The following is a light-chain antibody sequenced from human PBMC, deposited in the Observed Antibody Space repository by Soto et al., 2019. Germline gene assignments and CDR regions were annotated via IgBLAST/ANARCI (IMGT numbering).Light chain of an antibody. CDR2: EVS. CDR3: SSYASSSTLV. J-gene: IGLJ2*01. V-gene: IGLV2-14*01. CDR1: SSDIGSYHY. Sequence: QSALTQPASVSGSPGQSIAISCTGTSSDIGSYHYVSWYQHHPGKAPKLIIYEVSNRPEGFSDRFSGSKSGNTRALTISGLQAEEVADYYCSSYASSSTLVFGGGTNLTVL.